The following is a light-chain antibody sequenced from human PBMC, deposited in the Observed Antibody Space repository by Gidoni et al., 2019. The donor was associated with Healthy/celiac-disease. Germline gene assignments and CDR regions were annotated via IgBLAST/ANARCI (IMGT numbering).Light chain of an antibody. J-gene: IGLJ2*01. CDR1: SSNIGSNT. V-gene: IGLV1-44*01. CDR3: AAWDDSLNGVV. Sequence: QPVLTQPPSASGTPGQRVTISCSGSSSNIGSNTVNWYQPLPGTAPKLLIYSNNQRPSGVPDRFPDSASLAISGLQSEDEADYYCAAWDDSLNGVVFGGGTKLTVL. CDR2: SNN.